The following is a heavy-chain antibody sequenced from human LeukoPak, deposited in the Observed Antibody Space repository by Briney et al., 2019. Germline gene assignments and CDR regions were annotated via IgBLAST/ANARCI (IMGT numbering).Heavy chain of an antibody. J-gene: IGHJ4*02. Sequence: SETLSLTCAVYGGSFSGYYWSWIRQPPGKGLEWIGEINHSGSTNYNPSLTSRVTISVDTSKNQFSLKLSSVTAADTAVYYCARVGVELRAFDYWGQGTLVTVSS. CDR2: INHSGST. CDR3: ARVGVELRAFDY. CDR1: GGSFSGYY. V-gene: IGHV4-34*01. D-gene: IGHD1-7*01.